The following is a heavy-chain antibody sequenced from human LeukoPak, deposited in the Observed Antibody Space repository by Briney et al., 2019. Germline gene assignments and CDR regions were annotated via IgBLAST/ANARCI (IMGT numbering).Heavy chain of an antibody. CDR1: GGSISSHY. V-gene: IGHV4-59*11. D-gene: IGHD3-22*01. CDR2: IYHSGST. CDR3: ASLYDSTHYTNWFDS. J-gene: IGHJ5*01. Sequence: SETLSLTCTVSGGSISSHYWSWIRQPPGKGLEWIGYIYHSGSTKYNPSLKSRVIISVDTYKNQFSLKLSSVTAADTAVYYCASLYDSTHYTNWFDSWGQGTLVTVSS.